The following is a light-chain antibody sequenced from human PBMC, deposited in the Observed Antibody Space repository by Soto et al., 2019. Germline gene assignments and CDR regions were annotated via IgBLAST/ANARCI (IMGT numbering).Light chain of an antibody. Sequence: AIRMTQSPSSFSASTGDRVTITCRASQGISSYLAWCQQKPGKAPKLLIYAASTLQSGVPSRFSGSGSGPDFTLTISCLQSEDFATYYCQQYYSYPLTFGGGTKVEIK. V-gene: IGKV1-8*01. CDR1: QGISSY. CDR3: QQYYSYPLT. CDR2: AAS. J-gene: IGKJ4*01.